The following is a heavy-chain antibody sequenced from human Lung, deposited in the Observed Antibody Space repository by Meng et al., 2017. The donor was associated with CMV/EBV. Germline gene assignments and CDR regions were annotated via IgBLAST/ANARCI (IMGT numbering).Heavy chain of an antibody. CDR3: AKDGWGKATSRIDY. Sequence: GGSLRLSCAASGFIFSSYGMHWVRKAPGKGLEWVAFIRYDGSNKYYADSVKGRFTISRDNSKNTLYLQMNSLRAEDTAVYYCAKDGWGKATSRIDYWGQGTLVTVSS. CDR2: IRYDGSNK. D-gene: IGHD6-19*01. CDR1: GFIFSSYG. J-gene: IGHJ4*02. V-gene: IGHV3-30*02.